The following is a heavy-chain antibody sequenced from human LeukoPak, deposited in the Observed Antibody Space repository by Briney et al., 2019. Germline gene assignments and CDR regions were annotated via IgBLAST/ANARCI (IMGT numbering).Heavy chain of an antibody. CDR3: TMDDVGLAPDY. D-gene: IGHD1-26*01. Sequence: PGGSQRLSCAASGFTFTDAWMSWVRQAPGKGLEWVGRIESKTDGGTTYYAAPVKGRFTISRDDSKNTLYLQMNSLKTEDTAVYFCTMDDVGLAPDYWGQGTLVTVSS. V-gene: IGHV3-15*04. J-gene: IGHJ4*02. CDR1: GFTFTDAW. CDR2: IESKTDGGTT.